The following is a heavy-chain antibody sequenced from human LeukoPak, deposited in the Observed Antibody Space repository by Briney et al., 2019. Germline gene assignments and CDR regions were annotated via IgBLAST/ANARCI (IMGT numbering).Heavy chain of an antibody. D-gene: IGHD6-13*01. CDR1: GASISSYY. V-gene: IGHV4-4*07. Sequence: SETLSLTCTVSGASISSYYWSWIRQPAGKGLEWIGRIYATGSTNYNPSLESRVTMSVDTSKNHLSLKVTSVTAADTAVYYCARRRSSSWTSVYYFDYWGQGTLVTVSS. CDR3: ARRRSSSWTSVYYFDY. J-gene: IGHJ4*02. CDR2: IYATGST.